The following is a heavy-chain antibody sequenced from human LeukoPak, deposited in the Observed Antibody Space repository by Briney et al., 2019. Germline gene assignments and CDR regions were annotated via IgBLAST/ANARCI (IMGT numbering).Heavy chain of an antibody. V-gene: IGHV4-38-2*01. CDR2: IYHRGSS. CDR3: ARGSLSFYYDSIGYPFDS. Sequence: SPSLSLTCAVSGLSISSGYYWGWIRQPPGRGLEWIGIIYHRGSSNYTPSLKSRFPMSVDTSSNQFSLRLSSVTVAALAVYYCARGSLSFYYDSIGYPFDSWGQGTLVTVSS. CDR1: GLSISSGYY. D-gene: IGHD3-22*01. J-gene: IGHJ4*02.